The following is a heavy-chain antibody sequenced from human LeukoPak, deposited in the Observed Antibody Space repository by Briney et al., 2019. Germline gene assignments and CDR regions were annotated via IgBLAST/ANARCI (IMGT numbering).Heavy chain of an antibody. D-gene: IGHD3-22*01. Sequence: GGSLRLSCAASGFTFSSYAMSWVRQAPGKGLEWVSAISGSGGSTYYADSVKGRSTISRDNSKNTLYLQMNSLRAEDTAVYYCASSGLDYYDSSGYYYVFDYWGQGTLVTVSS. CDR3: ASSGLDYYDSSGYYYVFDY. CDR1: GFTFSSYA. CDR2: ISGSGGST. J-gene: IGHJ4*02. V-gene: IGHV3-23*01.